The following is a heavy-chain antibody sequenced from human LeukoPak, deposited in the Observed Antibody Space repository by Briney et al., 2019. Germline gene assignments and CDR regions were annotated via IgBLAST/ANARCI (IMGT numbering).Heavy chain of an antibody. CDR2: INPNSGGT. J-gene: IGHJ4*02. V-gene: IGHV1-2*02. D-gene: IGHD4-17*01. CDR3: ARGATVTTGLYYFDY. Sequence: EASVKVSCTASGYTFTGYYMHWVRQAPGQGLEWMGWINPNSGGTNYAQKFQGRVTMTRDTSISTAYMELSRLRSDDTAVYYCARGATVTTGLYYFDYWGQGTLVTVSS. CDR1: GYTFTGYY.